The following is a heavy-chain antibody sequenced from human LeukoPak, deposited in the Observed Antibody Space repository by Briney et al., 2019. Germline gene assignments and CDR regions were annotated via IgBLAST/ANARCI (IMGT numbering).Heavy chain of an antibody. CDR3: ARHFSGAAAPLPFDY. V-gene: IGHV4-59*08. J-gene: IGHJ4*02. CDR1: GGSISSYY. CDR2: IYYSVST. D-gene: IGHD6-13*01. Sequence: PSETLSLTCTVSGGSISSYYWSWIRQPPGKGLEWIGYIYYSVSTNYNPSLKSRVTISIDTSKNQFSLKLSSVTAADTAVYYCARHFSGAAAPLPFDYWGQGTLVTVSS.